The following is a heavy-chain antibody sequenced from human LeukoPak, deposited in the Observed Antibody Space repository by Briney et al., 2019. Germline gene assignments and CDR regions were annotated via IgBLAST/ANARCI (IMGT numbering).Heavy chain of an antibody. V-gene: IGHV3-49*04. CDR1: GFTFNNAW. CDR3: SSGGTTIDY. Sequence: GGSLRLSCAASGFTFNNAWMSWVRQAPGKGLEWVGFIRDKAYGGTTEYAASVKGRFTISRDDSKSIAYLQMNSLKTEDTAVYYCSSGGTTIDYWGQGTLVTVSS. D-gene: IGHD4-17*01. CDR2: IRDKAYGGTT. J-gene: IGHJ4*02.